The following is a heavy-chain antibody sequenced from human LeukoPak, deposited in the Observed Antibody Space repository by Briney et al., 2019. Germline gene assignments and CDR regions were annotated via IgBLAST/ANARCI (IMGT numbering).Heavy chain of an antibody. CDR3: ARDPSSDRFQYSYY. V-gene: IGHV3-21*01. CDR1: EFTFSRYG. J-gene: IGHJ4*02. CDR2: VTTFDPRI. Sequence: GGSLRLSCGASEFTFSRYGILWVRQAPGKGLEWVASVTTFDPRIYYAASVRGRFTISRDSASNSVYLEMNALTAEDTGVYYCARDPSSDRFQYSYYWGQGALVTLSS. D-gene: IGHD6-19*01.